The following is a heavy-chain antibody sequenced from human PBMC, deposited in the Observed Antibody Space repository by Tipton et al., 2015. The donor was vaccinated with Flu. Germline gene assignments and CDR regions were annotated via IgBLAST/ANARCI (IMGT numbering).Heavy chain of an antibody. D-gene: IGHD2-15*01. CDR1: GGSISSSSYY. J-gene: IGHJ3*02. CDR3: ARDSVVVVVAAKPHAFDI. Sequence: TLSLTCTVSGGSISSSSYYWGWIRQPPGKGLEWIGSIYYSGSTYYNSSLKSRVTISVDTSKNQFSLKLSSVTAADTAVYYCARDSVVVVVAAKPHAFDIWGQGTMVTVSS. CDR2: IYYSGST. V-gene: IGHV4-39*07.